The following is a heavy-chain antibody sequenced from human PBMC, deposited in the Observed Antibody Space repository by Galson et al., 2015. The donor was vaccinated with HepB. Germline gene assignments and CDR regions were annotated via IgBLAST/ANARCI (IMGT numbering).Heavy chain of an antibody. CDR3: ARDNPPYYYGSGSLRGAFFDY. Sequence: SVKVSCKASGGTFSSYAISWVRQAPGQGLEWMGRIIPILGIANYAQKLQGRVTITADKSTSTAYMELSSLRSEDTAVYYCARDNPPYYYGSGSLRGAFFDYWGQGTLVTVSS. D-gene: IGHD3-10*01. J-gene: IGHJ4*02. CDR1: GGTFSSYA. CDR2: IIPILGIA. V-gene: IGHV1-69*04.